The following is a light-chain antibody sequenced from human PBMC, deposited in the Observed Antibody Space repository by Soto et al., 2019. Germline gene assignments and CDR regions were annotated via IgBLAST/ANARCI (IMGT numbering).Light chain of an antibody. CDR2: GAS. CDR1: QSVSSSY. Sequence: EIVLTQSQGTLSLSPWERATLSCWASQSVSSSYLAWYQQKPGQAPRLLIYGASSRATGIPDRFSGSGSGTDFTLTISRLESEDFAVYYCQQYGSSPRTFGQGTKVEIK. V-gene: IGKV3-20*01. J-gene: IGKJ1*01. CDR3: QQYGSSPRT.